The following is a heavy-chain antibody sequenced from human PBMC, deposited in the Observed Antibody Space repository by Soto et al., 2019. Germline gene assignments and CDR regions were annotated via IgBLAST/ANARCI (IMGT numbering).Heavy chain of an antibody. CDR2: IKSKTDGGTT. CDR3: TPDPDLGIAAAGQAFDI. D-gene: IGHD6-13*01. Sequence: GGSLRLSCAASGFTFSNAWMSWVRQAPGKGLEWVGRIKSKTDGGTTDYAAPVKGRFTISRDDSKNTLYLQMNSLKTEDTAGYYWTPDPDLGIAAAGQAFDIWGQGTMVTVSS. CDR1: GFTFSNAW. J-gene: IGHJ3*02. V-gene: IGHV3-15*01.